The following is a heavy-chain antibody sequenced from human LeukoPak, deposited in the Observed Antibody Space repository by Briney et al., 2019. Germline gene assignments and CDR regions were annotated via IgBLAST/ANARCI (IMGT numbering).Heavy chain of an antibody. D-gene: IGHD3-22*01. CDR3: ARHSYDSSDFHYMDV. J-gene: IGHJ6*03. CDR2: IYPDDSDT. CDR1: GYSFTSYW. Sequence: GESLKISCQGSGYSFTSYWIGWVRQMPGKGLEWMGIIYPDDSDTRYSPSFQGQVTIPADKSISTAYLQWSTLRASDTAIYYCARHSYDSSDFHYMDVWGKGTTVTISS. V-gene: IGHV5-51*01.